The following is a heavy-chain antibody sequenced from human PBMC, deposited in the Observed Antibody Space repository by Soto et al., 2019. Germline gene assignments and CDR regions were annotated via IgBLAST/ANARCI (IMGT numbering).Heavy chain of an antibody. D-gene: IGHD6-6*01. V-gene: IGHV4-4*02. CDR3: ARGGSNSEDGMDV. CDR2: TYHSGST. Sequence: QVQLQESGPRLVKPSWTLSLTCDVSGGSISSSNWWNWVRQPPGKGLEWIGQTYHSGSTNYIPSLKSRVTISVDKSKNQISLKLSFVTAADTAVYYCARGGSNSEDGMDVWGHGTTVTVSS. CDR1: GGSISSSNW. J-gene: IGHJ6*02.